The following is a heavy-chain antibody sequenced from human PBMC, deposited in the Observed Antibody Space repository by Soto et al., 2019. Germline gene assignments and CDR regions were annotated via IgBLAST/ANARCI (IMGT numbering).Heavy chain of an antibody. CDR3: ARALVTDYNSRDYHYYFAMDV. Sequence: SETLSLTCVVSGGPVRGDDLYWSWIRHLPGKGLEWIANVYHTGTTYYNPSLKSRVSMSVDTSQNQFSLILASVTAADTAVYYCARALVTDYNSRDYHYYFAMDVWGQGTSVTVSS. D-gene: IGHD3-22*01. J-gene: IGHJ6*02. CDR1: GGPVRGDDLY. CDR2: VYHTGTT. V-gene: IGHV4-31*02.